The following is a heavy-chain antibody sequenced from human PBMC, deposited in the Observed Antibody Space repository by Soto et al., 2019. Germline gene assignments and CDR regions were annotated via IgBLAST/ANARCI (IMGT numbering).Heavy chain of an antibody. D-gene: IGHD2-21*02. CDR3: ARSIVVVTALDY. CDR1: GYTFTSYA. J-gene: IGHJ4*02. CDR2: INAGNGNT. V-gene: IGHV1-3*05. Sequence: QVQLVQSGAEEKKPGASVKVSCKASGYTFTSYAMHWVRQAPGQRLEWMGWINAGNGNTKYSQKFQGRVTITRDTSASTVYMELSSLRSEDTAVYYCARSIVVVTALDYLGQGTLVTV.